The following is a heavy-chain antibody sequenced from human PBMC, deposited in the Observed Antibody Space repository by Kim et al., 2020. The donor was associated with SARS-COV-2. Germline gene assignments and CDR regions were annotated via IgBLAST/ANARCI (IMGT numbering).Heavy chain of an antibody. Sequence: YSRDSVKGRLTISRDTSKNTISLQLNRLRAEDTAVYYWAKDVWDYSGMDAWGPGTTVTVSS. J-gene: IGHJ6*01. D-gene: IGHD1-26*01. CDR3: AKDVWDYSGMDA. V-gene: IGHV3-23*01.